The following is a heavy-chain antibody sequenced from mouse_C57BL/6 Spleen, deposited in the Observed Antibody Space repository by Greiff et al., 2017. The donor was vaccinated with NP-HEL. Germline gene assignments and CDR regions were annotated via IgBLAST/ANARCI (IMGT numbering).Heavy chain of an antibody. D-gene: IGHD2-1*01. CDR3: ARGVYGNYGYFDV. CDR2: INPNYGTT. CDR1: GYSFTDYN. J-gene: IGHJ1*03. V-gene: IGHV1-39*01. Sequence: VHVKQSGPELVKPGASVQISCKASGYSFTDYNMNWVKQSNGKSLEWIGVINPNYGTTSYNQKFKGKATLTVDQSSSTAYMQLNSLTSEDSAVYYCARGVYGNYGYFDVWGTGTTVTVSS.